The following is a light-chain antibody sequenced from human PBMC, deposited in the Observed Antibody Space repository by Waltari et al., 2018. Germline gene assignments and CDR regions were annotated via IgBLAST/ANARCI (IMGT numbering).Light chain of an antibody. CDR1: QSVGRT. V-gene: IGKV3-20*01. Sequence: ELVLTQSPASLSLSPGDRATISFRASQSVGRTLAWYQQRPGQAPRLLIYDASSRATGIPDRFSGSGSGTDFSLTISRLEPEDFAVYYCQKYGTRPATFGQGTKVEVK. CDR3: QKYGTRPAT. CDR2: DAS. J-gene: IGKJ1*01.